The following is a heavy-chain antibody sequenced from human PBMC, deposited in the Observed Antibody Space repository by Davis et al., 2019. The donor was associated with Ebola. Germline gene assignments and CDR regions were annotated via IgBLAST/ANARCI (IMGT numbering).Heavy chain of an antibody. CDR1: GGSISSYY. CDR3: ARGEWFPTGYGMDV. D-gene: IGHD3-3*01. J-gene: IGHJ6*02. CDR2: IYTGSA. Sequence: SETLSLTCNVSGGSISSYYRSWVRQAPGKGLELMAYIYTGSANYNPSLNGRATISVGPSINQFSLTLKSVTAADTAVYSCARGEWFPTGYGMDVWGQGTTVTVSS. V-gene: IGHV4-59*01.